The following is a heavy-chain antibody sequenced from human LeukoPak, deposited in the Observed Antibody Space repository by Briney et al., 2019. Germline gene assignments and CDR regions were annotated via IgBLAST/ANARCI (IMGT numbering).Heavy chain of an antibody. D-gene: IGHD2-15*01. Sequence: GESLKISCKGSGYSFTNYWIGWVRQMPGKGLEWMGIIYPGDSDTRYSPSFQGQVTISADKSISTAYLQWSSLKASDTAMYYCARGGVAARTYNWFDPWGQGTLVTVSS. CDR3: ARGGVAARTYNWFDP. CDR2: IYPGDSDT. V-gene: IGHV5-51*01. J-gene: IGHJ5*02. CDR1: GYSFTNYW.